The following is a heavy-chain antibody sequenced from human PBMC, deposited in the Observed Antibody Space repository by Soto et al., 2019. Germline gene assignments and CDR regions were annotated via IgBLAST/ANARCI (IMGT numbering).Heavy chain of an antibody. J-gene: IGHJ6*02. CDR1: GDYFSSYA. Sequence: QVQLVQSGAEVKKPGSSVKVSCRASGDYFSSYAVNRLRQAPGRGLEWMGGLIPVFGTSNYAEKFQGRLTITADESTSIAYLELSSLTSEDSAVYYCARAVRTGFYGIDVWGQGTTVSVSS. CDR2: LIPVFGTS. CDR3: ARAVRTGFYGIDV. V-gene: IGHV1-69*01.